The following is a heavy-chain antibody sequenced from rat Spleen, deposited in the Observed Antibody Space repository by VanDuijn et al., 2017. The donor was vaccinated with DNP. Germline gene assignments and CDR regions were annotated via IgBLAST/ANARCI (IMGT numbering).Heavy chain of an antibody. D-gene: IGHD1-2*01. J-gene: IGHJ2*01. CDR3: AKDSKVKGYIMDA. CDR2: INKDSSTI. CDR1: GFNFNDYW. V-gene: IGHV4-2*01. Sequence: EVKLVESGGGLVQPGRSLKLSCAASGFNFNDYWMGWVRQAPGKGLEWIGQINKDSSTINYNPSLKDKFSISRDNVQNTLFLQMSKLGSEDTAIYYCAKDSKVKGYIMDAWGQGVMVTVSS.